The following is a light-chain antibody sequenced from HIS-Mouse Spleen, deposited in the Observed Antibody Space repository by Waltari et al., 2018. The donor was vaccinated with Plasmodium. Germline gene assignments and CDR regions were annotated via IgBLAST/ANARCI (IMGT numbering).Light chain of an antibody. CDR1: QSVSSRY. CDR3: QQYGSSYT. CDR2: GAS. V-gene: IGKV3-20*01. Sequence: EIVLTQSPGTLSLSPGERATLSCRARQSVSSRYLDWYQQKPGQAPRLLIYGASSRATGIPDRFSGSGSGTDFTLTISRLEPEDFAVYYCQQYGSSYTFGQGTKLEIK. J-gene: IGKJ2*01.